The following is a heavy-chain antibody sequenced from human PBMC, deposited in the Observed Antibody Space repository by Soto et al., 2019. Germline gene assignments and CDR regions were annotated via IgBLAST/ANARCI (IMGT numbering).Heavy chain of an antibody. CDR2: TYYRSNWHN. D-gene: IGHD1-1*01. Sequence: PSQTLSLTCAISGDSVSSNSATWNWIRHSPSRGLEWLGRTYYRSNWHNEYAVSVKSRMTINPDTSKNQFSLQLNSVTPEDTAVYYCAKLVDNNWLDYWGQGTLVTVSS. V-gene: IGHV6-1*01. CDR1: GDSVSSNSAT. J-gene: IGHJ4*02. CDR3: AKLVDNNWLDY.